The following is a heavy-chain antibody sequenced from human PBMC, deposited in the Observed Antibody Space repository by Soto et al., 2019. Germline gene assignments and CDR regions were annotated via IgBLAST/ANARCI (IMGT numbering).Heavy chain of an antibody. Sequence: QVQLVESGGGVLQPGGSLRLSCATSGFLFSGYAMHWVRQTPGKGLEWVAVISYDGKEKYYADSAEGRFTISRESSGVTLYLQMSSLRVEDTAVYYCARGRGLAARPQHLDHWGQGTLVTVSS. CDR2: ISYDGKEK. CDR3: ARGRGLAARPQHLDH. J-gene: IGHJ4*02. D-gene: IGHD6-6*01. CDR1: GFLFSGYA. V-gene: IGHV3-30*04.